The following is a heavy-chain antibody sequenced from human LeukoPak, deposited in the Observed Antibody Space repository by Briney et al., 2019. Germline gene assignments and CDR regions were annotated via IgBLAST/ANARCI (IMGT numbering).Heavy chain of an antibody. CDR2: IYYSGST. V-gene: IGHV4-61*01. CDR3: ARAYSGSYLYYYYYGMDV. D-gene: IGHD1-26*01. CDR1: GGSVSSGSYY. Sequence: SETLSLTCTVSGGSVSSGSYYWSWIRQPPGTGLEWIGYIYYSGSTNYNPSLKSRVTISVDTSKNQFSLKLSSVTAADTAVYYCARAYSGSYLYYYYYGMDVWGQGTTVTVSS. J-gene: IGHJ6*02.